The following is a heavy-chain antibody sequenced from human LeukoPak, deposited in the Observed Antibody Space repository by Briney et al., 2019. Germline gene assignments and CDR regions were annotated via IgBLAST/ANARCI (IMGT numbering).Heavy chain of an antibody. CDR3: ARGEKPYDY. Sequence: ASVKVSCKTSGYAFTYYVISWVRQAPGQGLEWMGWINAYNGNTNDAQKFQGRVTMTTDTSTSTAYMELRSLRSDDTAVYYCARGEKPYDYWGQGTLVSVSS. CDR2: INAYNGNT. V-gene: IGHV1-18*01. CDR1: GYAFTYYV. J-gene: IGHJ4*02. D-gene: IGHD1-26*01.